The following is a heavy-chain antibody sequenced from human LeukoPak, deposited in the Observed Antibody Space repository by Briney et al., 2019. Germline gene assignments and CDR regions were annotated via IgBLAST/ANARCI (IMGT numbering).Heavy chain of an antibody. CDR2: ISSSSSYI. V-gene: IGHV3-21*01. D-gene: IGHD1-20*01. Sequence: GGSLRLSCAASGFTFSSYSMNWVRQAPGEGLEWVSSISSSSSYIYYADSVKGRFTISRDNAKNSLYLQMNSLRAEDTAVYYCARIGITGTFDYWGQGTLVTVSS. J-gene: IGHJ4*02. CDR3: ARIGITGTFDY. CDR1: GFTFSSYS.